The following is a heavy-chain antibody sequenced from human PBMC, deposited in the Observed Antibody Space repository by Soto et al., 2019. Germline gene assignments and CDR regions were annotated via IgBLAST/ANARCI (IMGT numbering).Heavy chain of an antibody. CDR3: AKEPPSYGSGSYYPNWFDP. V-gene: IGHV3-23*01. J-gene: IGHJ5*02. CDR2: ISGSGGST. Sequence: EVQLLESGGGLVQPGGSLRLSCAASGFTFSSYAMSWVRQAPGKGLEWVSAISGSGGSTYYADSVKGRFTISRDNSKNAQYLQMNSLRAEDTAVYDCAKEPPSYGSGSYYPNWFDPWGQGTLVTVSS. D-gene: IGHD3-10*01. CDR1: GFTFSSYA.